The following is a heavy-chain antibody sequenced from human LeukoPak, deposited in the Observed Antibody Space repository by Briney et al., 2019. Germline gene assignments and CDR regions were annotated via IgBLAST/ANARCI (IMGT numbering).Heavy chain of an antibody. CDR1: GFTFSSYE. D-gene: IGHD4-17*01. Sequence: GGSLRLSCAASGFTFSSYEMHWVRQAPGRALEWVSYISGSGSTIYYAHSVKGRFTISRDNAKNSLYLQMNSLRAEDTAVYYCARDRTTVTIKKFDYWGQGTLVTVSS. CDR3: ARDRTTVTIKKFDY. V-gene: IGHV3-48*03. CDR2: ISGSGSTI. J-gene: IGHJ4*02.